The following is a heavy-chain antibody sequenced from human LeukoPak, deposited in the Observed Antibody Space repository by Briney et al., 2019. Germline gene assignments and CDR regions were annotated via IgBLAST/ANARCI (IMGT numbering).Heavy chain of an antibody. Sequence: ASVKVSCKASGYTFSSYDINWVRQATGQGLEWMGWMNPNSGNTGYAQKFQGRDTMTRNTSISTAYMELSSLRSEDTAVYYCARNLLDIADPWESSGYWGQGTLVTVSS. J-gene: IGHJ4*02. CDR1: GYTFSSYD. CDR2: MNPNSGNT. D-gene: IGHD5-12*01. V-gene: IGHV1-8*01. CDR3: ARNLLDIADPWESSGY.